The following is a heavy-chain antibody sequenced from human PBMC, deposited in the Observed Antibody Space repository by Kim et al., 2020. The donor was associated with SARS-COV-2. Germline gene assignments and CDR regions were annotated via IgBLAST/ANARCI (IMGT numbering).Heavy chain of an antibody. CDR2: ISSSSSYI. D-gene: IGHD5-12*01. CDR1: GFTFSSYS. CDR3: ARTGVEMATINDY. J-gene: IGHJ4*02. V-gene: IGHV3-21*01. Sequence: GGSLRLSCAASGFTFSSYSMNWVRQAPGKGLEWVSSISSSSSYIYYADSVKGRFTISRDNAKNSLYLQMNSLRAEDTAVYYCARTGVEMATINDYWGQGTLVTVSS.